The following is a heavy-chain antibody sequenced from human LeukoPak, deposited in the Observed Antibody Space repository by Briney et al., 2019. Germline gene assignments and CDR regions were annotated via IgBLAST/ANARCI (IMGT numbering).Heavy chain of an antibody. CDR1: GYTFTGYY. V-gene: IGHV1-2*02. J-gene: IGHJ3*02. Sequence: GAPVTVSCKASGYTFTGYYMHWVRQAPGQGLEWMGWINPNSGGTNYAQTFQGRVTMTRDTSNSTAYMELSRLRSDDTAVYYCAREDSSGYLSGVLCAFDIWGQGTMVTVSS. CDR3: AREDSSGYLSGVLCAFDI. CDR2: INPNSGGT. D-gene: IGHD3-22*01.